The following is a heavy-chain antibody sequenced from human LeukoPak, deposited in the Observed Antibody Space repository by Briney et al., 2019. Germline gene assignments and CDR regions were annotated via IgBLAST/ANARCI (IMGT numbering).Heavy chain of an antibody. Sequence: SETLSLTCAVYGGSFSGYYWSWIRQPPGKGLEWIGEINHSGSTNYNPSVKSRVTISVDTSKNQFSLKLSSVTAADTAVYYCARGRTRWTVAAFDYWGQGTLVTVSS. J-gene: IGHJ4*02. CDR1: GGSFSGYY. V-gene: IGHV4-34*01. D-gene: IGHD6-19*01. CDR3: ARGRTRWTVAAFDY. CDR2: INHSGST.